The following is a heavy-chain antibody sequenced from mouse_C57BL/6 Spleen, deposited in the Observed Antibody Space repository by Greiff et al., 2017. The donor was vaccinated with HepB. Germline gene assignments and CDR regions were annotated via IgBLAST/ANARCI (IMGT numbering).Heavy chain of an antibody. Sequence: EVQVVESGGDLVKPGGSLKLSCAASGFTFSSYGMSWVRQTPDKRLEWVATISSGGSYTYYPDSVKGRFTISRDNAKNTLYLQMSSLKSEDTAMYYCASAFITTVVAPYFDVWGTGTTVTVSS. J-gene: IGHJ1*03. CDR3: ASAFITTVVAPYFDV. CDR2: ISSGGSYT. V-gene: IGHV5-6*01. D-gene: IGHD1-1*01. CDR1: GFTFSSYG.